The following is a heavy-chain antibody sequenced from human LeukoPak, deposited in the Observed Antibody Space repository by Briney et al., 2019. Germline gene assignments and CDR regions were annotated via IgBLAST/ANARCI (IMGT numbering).Heavy chain of an antibody. D-gene: IGHD1-7*01. J-gene: IGHJ3*02. CDR1: GASISSRSNY. CDR3: ARLWELELSRNI. V-gene: IGHV4-39*01. Sequence: PSETLSLTCTVSGASISSRSNYWGWIRQPPGKGLEWIGSIYYSGSTYYNPSLKSRVTISVDTSKNQFSLKLSSVTAADTAVYYCARLWELELSRNIWGQGTMVTVSS. CDR2: IYYSGST.